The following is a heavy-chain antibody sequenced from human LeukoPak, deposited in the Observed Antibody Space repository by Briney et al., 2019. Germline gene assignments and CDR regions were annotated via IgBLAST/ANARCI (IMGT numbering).Heavy chain of an antibody. Sequence: GGSLRLSCAASGFTFSSYSMNWVRQAPGRGLEWVSSISSSSSYIYYADSVKGRFTISRDNAKNSLYLQMNSLRAEDTAVYYCARARSLYGDYVSDAFDIWGQGTMVTVSS. J-gene: IGHJ3*02. CDR1: GFTFSSYS. D-gene: IGHD4-17*01. V-gene: IGHV3-21*01. CDR2: ISSSSSYI. CDR3: ARARSLYGDYVSDAFDI.